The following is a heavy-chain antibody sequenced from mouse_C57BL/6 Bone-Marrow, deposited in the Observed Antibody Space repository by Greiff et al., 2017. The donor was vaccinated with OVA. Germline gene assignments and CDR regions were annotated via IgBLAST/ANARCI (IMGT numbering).Heavy chain of an antibody. J-gene: IGHJ3*01. CDR3: ARPSTAPFAY. V-gene: IGHV5-12*01. CDR2: ISNGGGCT. Sequence: EVKVEESGGGLVQPGGSLKLSCVASGFTFSDYYMYWVRQTSEKRLEWVAYISNGGGCTYYPDTVKGRFTISRDNAKNTLYLQMNRLKSEDTAMYYYARPSTAPFAYWGQGTLVTVSA. D-gene: IGHD1-2*01. CDR1: GFTFSDYY.